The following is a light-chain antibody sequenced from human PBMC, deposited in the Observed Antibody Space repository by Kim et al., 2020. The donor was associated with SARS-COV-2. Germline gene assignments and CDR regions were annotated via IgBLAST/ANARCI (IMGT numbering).Light chain of an antibody. CDR2: QDN. CDR3: QAWASTTVV. V-gene: IGLV3-1*01. Sequence: ESQDKPVSITCTEDNLEDKSACWYQQRPGESPLLVIYQDNQRPSGTPERFSGTNSGNAATLTIRETQAMDEADYYCQAWASTTVVFGGGTQLTVL. CDR1: NLEDKS. J-gene: IGLJ2*01.